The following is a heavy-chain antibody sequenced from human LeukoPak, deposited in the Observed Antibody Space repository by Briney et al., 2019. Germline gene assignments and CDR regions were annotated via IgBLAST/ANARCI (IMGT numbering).Heavy chain of an antibody. J-gene: IGHJ4*02. CDR3: GKDFTVPAALGGFDY. D-gene: IGHD2-2*01. CDR2: ISYDGSNK. Sequence: GRSLRLSCAASGFTFRRYVMHWVRQAPGKGLEWVAVISYDGSNKYYAGSVKGRFTISRDNSKNTLYLQMNRLRAEDRAVYYCGKDFTVPAALGGFDYWGQGTLVTVSS. V-gene: IGHV3-30*18. CDR1: GFTFRRYV.